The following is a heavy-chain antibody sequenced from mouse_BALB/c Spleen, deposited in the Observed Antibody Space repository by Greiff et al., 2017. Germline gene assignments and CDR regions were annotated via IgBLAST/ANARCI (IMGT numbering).Heavy chain of an antibody. CDR1: GFNIKDYY. CDR3: AGWLLRY. Sequence: EVQLQQSGAELVRSGASVKLSCTASGFNIKDYYMHWVKQRPEQGLEWIGWIDPENGDTEYAPKFQGKATMTADTSSNTAYLQLSSLTSEDTAVYYCAGWLLRYWGQGTLVTVSA. D-gene: IGHD2-3*01. V-gene: IGHV14-4*02. CDR2: IDPENGDT. J-gene: IGHJ3*01.